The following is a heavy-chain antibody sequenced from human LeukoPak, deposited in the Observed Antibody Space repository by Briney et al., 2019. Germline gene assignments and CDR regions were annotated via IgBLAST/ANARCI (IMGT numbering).Heavy chain of an antibody. V-gene: IGHV4-59*01. CDR2: IYYSGST. Sequence: SGTLSLTCTVSGGSISSYFWSWIRQPPGKGLEWIGHIYYSGSTNYNPSFKSRVTVSVDTSKNQFSLKLSSVTAADTAVYYCARGAGNYYFYGMDVWGQGTTVTVSS. CDR1: GGSISSYF. CDR3: ARGAGNYYFYGMDV. J-gene: IGHJ6*02.